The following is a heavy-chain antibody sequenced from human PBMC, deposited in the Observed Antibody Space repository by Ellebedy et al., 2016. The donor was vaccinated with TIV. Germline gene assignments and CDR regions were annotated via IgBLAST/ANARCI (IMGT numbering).Heavy chain of an antibody. D-gene: IGHD4-17*01. V-gene: IGHV3-7*01. Sequence: GESLKISCAAPGFTFSSYWMSWVRQAPGKRLEWVANINQDGSEKYYVDSVKGRFTISRDNARNSLYLQMNSLGADDTAVYYWATDGSYGDYRSPAHAFEFWGQGTMVTVSS. CDR3: ATDGSYGDYRSPAHAFEF. CDR2: INQDGSEK. CDR1: GFTFSSYW. J-gene: IGHJ3*01.